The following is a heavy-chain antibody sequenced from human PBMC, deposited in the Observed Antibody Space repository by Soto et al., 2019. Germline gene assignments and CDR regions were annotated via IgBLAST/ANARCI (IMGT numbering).Heavy chain of an antibody. Sequence: PAETLSLACTFSGGSISSYYWSWIRQPPGKGLEWIGYIYYSGSTNYNPSLKSRVTISVDTSKNQFSLKLRSVAAADTAVYYCARALGYCSGGSRYLFDYWGQGTLVTVSS. V-gene: IGHV4-59*01. J-gene: IGHJ4*02. CDR3: ARALGYCSGGSRYLFDY. CDR2: IYYSGST. CDR1: GGSISSYY. D-gene: IGHD2-15*01.